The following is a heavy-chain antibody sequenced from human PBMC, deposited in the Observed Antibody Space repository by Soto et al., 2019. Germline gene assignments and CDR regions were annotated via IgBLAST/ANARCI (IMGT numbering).Heavy chain of an antibody. CDR3: ARMASSGTLNWFDP. CDR1: GYTFINYD. V-gene: IGHV1-8*02. Sequence: ASVKVSCKTSGYTFINYDISWVRQATGQGLEWMGWMNPGSGKTGYANKFQGRVTMTRDASTSTAHLELSSLTSEDTAVYYCARMASSGTLNWFDPWGQGTLVTVSS. CDR2: MNPGSGKT. J-gene: IGHJ5*02.